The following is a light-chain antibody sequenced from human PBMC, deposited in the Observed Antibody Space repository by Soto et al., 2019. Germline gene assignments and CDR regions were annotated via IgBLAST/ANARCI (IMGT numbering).Light chain of an antibody. CDR2: DTS. CDR3: QQYGSSPT. J-gene: IGKJ1*01. CDR1: QSVSSSY. V-gene: IGKV3-20*01. Sequence: IVLTQSPGTLSLSPWERATLSCRASQSVSSSYLAWYQQKPGQAPRLLIYDTSSRASDIPDRFSGSGSGTDFTLTISRLEPEDFAVYFCQQYGSSPTFGQGTKVDIK.